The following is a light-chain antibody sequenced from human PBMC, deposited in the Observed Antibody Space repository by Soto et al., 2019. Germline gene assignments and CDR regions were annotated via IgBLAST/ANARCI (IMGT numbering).Light chain of an antibody. V-gene: IGKV1-5*03. Sequence: DIQMTQSPSTLSASVGDRVTITCRASQSISRCLAWYQLKPGKAPKLLIYRASTLQSGVPSRFGGSGSGTEFTLTISSLQPDDFAAYYCQQYNSYPRTFGGGTKVEIK. J-gene: IGKJ4*01. CDR3: QQYNSYPRT. CDR2: RAS. CDR1: QSISRC.